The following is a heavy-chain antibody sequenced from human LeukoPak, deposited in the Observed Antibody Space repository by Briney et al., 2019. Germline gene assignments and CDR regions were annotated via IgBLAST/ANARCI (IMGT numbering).Heavy chain of an antibody. CDR1: GYTFTSYG. CDR2: ISAYNGNT. Sequence: ASVKVSCKASGYTFTSYGISWVRQAPGQGLEWMGWISAYNGNTDYAQKFQGRVTMTIDTSASTAYMELRSLISDDTAMYYCARDRSSSWYWGQGTLVTVSS. V-gene: IGHV1-18*01. J-gene: IGHJ4*02. CDR3: ARDRSSSWY. D-gene: IGHD6-13*01.